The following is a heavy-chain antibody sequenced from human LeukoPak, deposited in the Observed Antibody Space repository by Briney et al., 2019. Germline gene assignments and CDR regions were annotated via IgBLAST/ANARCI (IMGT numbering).Heavy chain of an antibody. CDR2: TYSGGST. J-gene: IGHJ3*02. V-gene: IGHV3-66*04. CDR1: GFTVSSNY. CDR3: ARRVYYGSGSYAAFDI. Sequence: GGSQRLSCAASGFTVSSNYMSWVRQAPGKGLEWVSFTYSGGSTYFADSVKGRFTISRDNSKNTLYLQMNSLRAEDTAVYYCARRVYYGSGSYAAFDIWGQGTMVTVSP. D-gene: IGHD3-10*01.